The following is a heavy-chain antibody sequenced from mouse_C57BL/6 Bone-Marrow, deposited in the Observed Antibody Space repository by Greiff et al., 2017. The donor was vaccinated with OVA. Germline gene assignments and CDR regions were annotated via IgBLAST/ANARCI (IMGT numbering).Heavy chain of an antibody. V-gene: IGHV1-42*01. CDR3: ARWDGYDWFAY. CDR2: INPSTGGT. Sequence: VQLQQSGPELVKPGASVKISCKASGYSFTGYYMNWVKQSPEKSLEWIGEINPSTGGTTYNQKFKAKATLTVDTSSSTAYMQLKSLTSEDSAVYYCARWDGYDWFAYWGQGTLVTVSA. CDR1: GYSFTGYY. D-gene: IGHD2-2*01. J-gene: IGHJ3*01.